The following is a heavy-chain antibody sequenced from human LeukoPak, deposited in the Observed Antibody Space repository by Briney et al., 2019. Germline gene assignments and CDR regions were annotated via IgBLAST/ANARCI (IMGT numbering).Heavy chain of an antibody. J-gene: IGHJ4*02. CDR1: GYTFTGYY. CDR2: IDPNSGGT. V-gene: IGHV1-2*02. D-gene: IGHD5-12*01. CDR3: AREEWLRSDYFDY. Sequence: ASVKVSCKASGYTFTGYYMHWVRQAPGQGLEWMGWIDPNSGGTNYAQKFQGRVTMTRDTSTSTAYMELSRLRSDDTAVYYCAREEWLRSDYFDYWGQGTLVTVSS.